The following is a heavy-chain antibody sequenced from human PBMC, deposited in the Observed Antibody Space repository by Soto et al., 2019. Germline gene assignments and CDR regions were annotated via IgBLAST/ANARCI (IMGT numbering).Heavy chain of an antibody. Sequence: TDTLSLTCTLPGRSISSYYWSWIRQPPGKGLERIGSIYYSGSTYYNPSLKSRVTISVDTSKNQFSLKLSSVTAADTAVYYCATQEVGGSYVYTFDPWGQGTLVIVSS. CDR2: IYYSGST. J-gene: IGHJ5*02. CDR3: ATQEVGGSYVYTFDP. V-gene: IGHV4-59*05. D-gene: IGHD1-26*01. CDR1: GRSISSYY.